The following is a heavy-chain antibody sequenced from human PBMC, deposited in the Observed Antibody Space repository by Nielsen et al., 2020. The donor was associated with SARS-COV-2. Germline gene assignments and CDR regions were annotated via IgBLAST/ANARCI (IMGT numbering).Heavy chain of an antibody. V-gene: IGHV1-69*13. CDR2: IIPIFGTA. D-gene: IGHD5-18*01. Sequence: SVKVSCKASGGTFSSYAISWVRQAPGQGLEWMGGIIPIFGTANYAQKFQGRATITADESTSTAYMELSSLRSEDTAVYYCASCGEYSYGSYYYYGMDVWGQGTTVTVSS. J-gene: IGHJ6*02. CDR3: ASCGEYSYGSYYYYGMDV. CDR1: GGTFSSYA.